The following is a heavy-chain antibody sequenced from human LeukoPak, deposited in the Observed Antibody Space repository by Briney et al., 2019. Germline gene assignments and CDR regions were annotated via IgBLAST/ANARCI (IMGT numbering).Heavy chain of an antibody. CDR3: ARGIYCSGGSCYFLFDY. CDR1: GGSISSGGYY. D-gene: IGHD2-15*01. J-gene: IGHJ4*02. V-gene: IGHV4-31*03. CDR2: IYYSGST. Sequence: SETLSLTCTASGGSISSGGYYWSWIRQHPGKGLEWIGYIYYSGSTYYNPSLKSRVTISVDTSKNQFSLKLSSVTAADTAVYYCARGIYCSGGSCYFLFDYWGQGTLVTVSS.